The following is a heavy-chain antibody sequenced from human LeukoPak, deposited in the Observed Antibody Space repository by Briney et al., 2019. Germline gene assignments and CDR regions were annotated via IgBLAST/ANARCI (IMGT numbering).Heavy chain of an antibody. J-gene: IGHJ4*02. Sequence: PGGFLRLSCAASGFTFDNYAMSWVRQVPGKGLEWVSAVSAGGITHYGDSVRGRFTVSRDNSRNTLYLEMDNLRGEDTAVYYCAKRLYLEELPGSIFDHWGQGTLVTVSS. CDR3: AKRLYLEELPGSIFDH. CDR1: GFTFDNYA. V-gene: IGHV3-23*01. CDR2: VSAGGIT. D-gene: IGHD1/OR15-1a*01.